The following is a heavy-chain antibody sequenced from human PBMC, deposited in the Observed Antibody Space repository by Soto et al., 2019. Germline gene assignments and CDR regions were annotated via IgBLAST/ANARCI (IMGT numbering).Heavy chain of an antibody. D-gene: IGHD3-22*01. CDR2: ITHFNGNT. CDR3: VSGRYDASGYFDY. CDR1: GNTFTYVY. Sequence: SVKVSCKGSGNTFTYVYLHWVRQAPGQALEWMGWITHFNGNTKYVQKFQDRVTFTGDPSLNTAYMELSSLRSDDTAMFYCVSGRYDASGYFDYWGQGTLVTVSS. V-gene: IGHV1-45*02. J-gene: IGHJ4*02.